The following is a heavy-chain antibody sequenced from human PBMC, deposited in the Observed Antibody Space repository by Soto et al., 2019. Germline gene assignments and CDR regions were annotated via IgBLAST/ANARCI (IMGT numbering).Heavy chain of an antibody. J-gene: IGHJ5*02. D-gene: IGHD2-15*01. V-gene: IGHV4-31*03. CDR1: GGSISRGGNY. Sequence: SETLSLTCTVSGGSISRGGNYWTWIRQHPGKGLEWIGYIYYSGSTYYNPSLKSRVTISVDTSKNQFSLNLISVTAADTAVYYCARGGPKYCSGGRCYNWFDAWGQGNLVTV. CDR2: IYYSGST. CDR3: ARGGPKYCSGGRCYNWFDA.